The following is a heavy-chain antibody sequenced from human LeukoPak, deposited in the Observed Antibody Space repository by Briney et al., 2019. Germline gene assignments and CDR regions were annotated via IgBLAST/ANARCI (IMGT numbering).Heavy chain of an antibody. J-gene: IGHJ4*02. CDR3: AKTIQLWSFDY. D-gene: IGHD5-18*01. Sequence: GGSLRLSCAASGFTFSSNWMHWVRQAPGKGLEWVSAISGSGGSTYYADSVKGRFTISRGNSKNTLYLQMNSLRAEDTAVYYCAKTIQLWSFDYWGQGTLVTVSS. V-gene: IGHV3-23*01. CDR1: GFTFSSNW. CDR2: ISGSGGST.